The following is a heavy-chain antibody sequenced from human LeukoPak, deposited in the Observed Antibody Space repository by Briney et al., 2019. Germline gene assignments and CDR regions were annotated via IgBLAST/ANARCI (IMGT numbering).Heavy chain of an antibody. V-gene: IGHV1-69*05. D-gene: IGHD5-12*01. CDR2: IIPIFGTA. CDR3: ATEGYSGYDFHY. J-gene: IGHJ4*02. CDR1: GGTFSSYA. Sequence: GSSVKVSCKASGGTFSSYAISWVRQAPGQGLEWMGGIIPIFGTANYAQKFQGRVTITTDESTSTAYMELSSLRSEDTAVYYCATEGYSGYDFHYWGQGTLVTVSS.